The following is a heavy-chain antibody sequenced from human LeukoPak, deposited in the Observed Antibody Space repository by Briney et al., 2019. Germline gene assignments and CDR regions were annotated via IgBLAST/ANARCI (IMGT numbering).Heavy chain of an antibody. D-gene: IGHD2-15*01. CDR1: GFIFSSYA. CDR2: ISGSGTTT. J-gene: IGHJ4*02. V-gene: IGHV3-23*01. CDR3: AKDRAKRSGGGSCLFDY. Sequence: GSLRLSCAASGFIFSSYAMTWVRQAPGRGLEWLSTISGSGTTTYYVDSVKGRFTVSRDNSKNTLYLQMNSLRAEDTAVYYCAKDRAKRSGGGSCLFDYWGQGTLVTVSS.